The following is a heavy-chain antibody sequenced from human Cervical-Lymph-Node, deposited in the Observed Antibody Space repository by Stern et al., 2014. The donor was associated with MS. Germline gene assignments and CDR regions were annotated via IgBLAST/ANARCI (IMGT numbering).Heavy chain of an antibody. V-gene: IGHV3-13*01. CDR1: GFTFSSYD. D-gene: IGHD2-15*01. Sequence: EMQLVESGGGLVQPGGSLRLSCAASGFTFSSYDMHWVRQATGKGLEWVSAIGTAGDTYYPGAMKGRFTISIENAKNSLYLQMNSLRAGDTAVYYCARGTHCSGGSCYSSDYFDYWGQGTLVTVSS. J-gene: IGHJ4*02. CDR3: ARGTHCSGGSCYSSDYFDY. CDR2: IGTAGDT.